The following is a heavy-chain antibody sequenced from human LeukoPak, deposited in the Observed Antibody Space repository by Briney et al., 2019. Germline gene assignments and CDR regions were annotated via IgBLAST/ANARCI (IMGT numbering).Heavy chain of an antibody. V-gene: IGHV3-30-3*01. CDR1: GFTFSSYA. CDR2: ISYDGSNK. D-gene: IGHD5-18*01. Sequence: GGSLRLSCAASGFTFSSYAMHWVRQAPGKGLEWVAVISYDGSNKYYADSVKGRFTISRDNSKNTLYLQMNSLRAEDTAVYYCARDRPGIQLHFDYWDQGTLVTVSS. CDR3: ARDRPGIQLHFDY. J-gene: IGHJ4*02.